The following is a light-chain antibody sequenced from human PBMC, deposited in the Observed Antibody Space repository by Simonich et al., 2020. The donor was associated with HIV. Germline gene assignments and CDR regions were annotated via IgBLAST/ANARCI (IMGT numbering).Light chain of an antibody. CDR1: SSDVGGYNY. Sequence: QSALTQPASVSGSPGQSITISCTGTSSDVGGYNYVSWYQQHPGKAPKLLIYDFSKLPSGVSNRFSGSKTGNTASLTISGIQAEDEADYYCRSYTSSSTWVFGGGTRLTVL. J-gene: IGLJ3*02. CDR3: RSYTSSSTWV. CDR2: DFS. V-gene: IGLV2-14*01.